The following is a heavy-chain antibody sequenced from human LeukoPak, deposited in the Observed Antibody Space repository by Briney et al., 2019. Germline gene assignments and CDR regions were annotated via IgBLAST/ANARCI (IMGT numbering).Heavy chain of an antibody. CDR2: IYYSGST. CDR3: ARVVWFGEFAYFDY. CDR1: GGSISSYY. V-gene: IGHV4-59*01. Sequence: KASETLSLTCTVSGGSISSYYWSWIRQPPGKGLEWIGYIYYSGSTNYNPSLKSRVTISVDTSENQFSLKLSSVTAADTAVYYCARVVWFGEFAYFDYWGQGTLVTVSS. D-gene: IGHD3-10*01. J-gene: IGHJ4*02.